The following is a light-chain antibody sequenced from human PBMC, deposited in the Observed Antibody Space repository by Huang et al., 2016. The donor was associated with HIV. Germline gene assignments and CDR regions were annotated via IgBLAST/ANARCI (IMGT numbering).Light chain of an antibody. CDR3: QHYGNSRT. Sequence: EMVLTQYPGTLSLSPGERATLSCRASQTVTSRYLAGYQQKPGQAPRLLIYGASNRATGIPDRFSGSWSETDFTLTITRLEPEDFAMYYCQHYGNSRTFGGGTKVEIK. V-gene: IGKV3-20*01. CDR1: QTVTSRY. J-gene: IGKJ4*01. CDR2: GAS.